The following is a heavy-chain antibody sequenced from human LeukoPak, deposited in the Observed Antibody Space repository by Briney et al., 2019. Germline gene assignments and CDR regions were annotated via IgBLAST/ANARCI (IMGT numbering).Heavy chain of an antibody. CDR1: GYTFTSYG. J-gene: IGHJ4*02. Sequence: ASVKVSCKASGYTFTSYGISWVRQAPGQGLEWMGWISAYNGNTNYARKLQGRVTMTTDTSTSTAYMELRSLRSDDAAVYYCARVVYDSSGYFLYYFDYWGQGTLVTVSS. CDR2: ISAYNGNT. CDR3: ARVVYDSSGYFLYYFDY. D-gene: IGHD3-22*01. V-gene: IGHV1-18*01.